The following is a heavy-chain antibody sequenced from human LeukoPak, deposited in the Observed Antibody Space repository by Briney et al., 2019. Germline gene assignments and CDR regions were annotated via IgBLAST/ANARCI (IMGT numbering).Heavy chain of an antibody. V-gene: IGHV3-30*04. D-gene: IGHD1-26*01. CDR3: ARGGGSYQNFDY. J-gene: IGHJ4*02. CDR2: ISYDGSNK. CDR1: GFTFSSYA. Sequence: GGSLRLSCAASGFTFSSYAMHWVRQAPGKGLEWVAVISYDGSNKYYADSVKGRFTISRDNSKNTLYLQMSDLIADDTAFYYCARGGGSYQNFDYWGQGILVTVSS.